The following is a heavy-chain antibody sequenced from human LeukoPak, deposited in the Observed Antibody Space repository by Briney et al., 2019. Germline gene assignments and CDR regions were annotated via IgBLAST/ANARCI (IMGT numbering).Heavy chain of an antibody. CDR1: GFTFSTYG. V-gene: IGHV3-33*06. CDR2: IWYDGSNK. Sequence: PGRSLRLSCAASGFTFSTYGRHWVRQAPGKGLEWVALIWYDGSNKSYADSVKGRFIISRDNCKNTLYLQMNSLRTEDTAVYYCAKDLSLWCSGVSCDRVCYEYWGQGTLVTVSS. J-gene: IGHJ4*02. CDR3: AKDLSLWCSGVSCDRVCYEY. D-gene: IGHD2-15*01.